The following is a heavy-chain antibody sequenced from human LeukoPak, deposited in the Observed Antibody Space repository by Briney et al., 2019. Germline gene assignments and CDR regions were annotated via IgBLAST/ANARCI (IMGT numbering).Heavy chain of an antibody. D-gene: IGHD2-15*01. V-gene: IGHV4-59*08. CDR2: IYSSGTT. Sequence: SETLSLTCTVSGGSISDYYWSWIRQPPGKGLEWIGYIYSSGTTNSNPSLKNRVTVSMDTSKNQFSLKLTSVTAADTAVYYCARRFLWDIFVVCRSHHHNAFDIWGQGTMVTVSS. J-gene: IGHJ3*02. CDR1: GGSISDYY. CDR3: ARRFLWDIFVVCRSHHHNAFDI.